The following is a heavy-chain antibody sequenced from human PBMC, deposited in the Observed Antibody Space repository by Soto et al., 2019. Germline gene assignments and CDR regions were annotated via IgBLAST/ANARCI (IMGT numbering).Heavy chain of an antibody. Sequence: SETLSLTCAVSGGSISSSNWWSWVRQPPGKGLEWIGEIYHSGSTNYNPSLKSRVTISVDKSKNQFSLKLSSVTAADTAVYYCARVRYCSSTSCYVGAFDYWGQGTLVTVSS. CDR3: ARVRYCSSTSCYVGAFDY. CDR1: GGSISSSNW. D-gene: IGHD2-2*01. J-gene: IGHJ4*02. CDR2: IYHSGST. V-gene: IGHV4-4*02.